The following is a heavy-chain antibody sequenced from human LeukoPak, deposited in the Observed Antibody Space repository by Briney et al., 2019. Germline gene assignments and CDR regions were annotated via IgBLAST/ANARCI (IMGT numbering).Heavy chain of an antibody. V-gene: IGHV3-66*01. J-gene: IGHJ3*01. Sequence: PGGSLRLSCAASGFSVSTNYMTWVRQAPGKGLEWVSIIYSGGSTYYADSVRGRFIISRENSNNEVVLQMNSLRADDTALYYCARGKTSDDIIEDAFDLWGPGTMVTVSS. CDR1: GFSVSTNY. CDR2: IYSGGST. D-gene: IGHD3-10*01. CDR3: ARGKTSDDIIEDAFDL.